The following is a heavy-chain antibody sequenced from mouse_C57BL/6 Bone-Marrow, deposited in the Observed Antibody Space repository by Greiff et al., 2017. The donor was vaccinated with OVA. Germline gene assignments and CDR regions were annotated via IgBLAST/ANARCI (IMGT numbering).Heavy chain of an antibody. J-gene: IGHJ2*01. D-gene: IGHD2-4*01. Sequence: QVQLKQPGAELVKPGASVKLSCKASGYTFTSYWMHWVKQRPGQGLEWIGMIHPNSGSTNYNEKFKSKATLTVDKSSSTAYMQLSSLTSEDSAVYYCAREDDYDTFDYWGQGTTLTVSS. V-gene: IGHV1-64*01. CDR3: AREDDYDTFDY. CDR2: IHPNSGST. CDR1: GYTFTSYW.